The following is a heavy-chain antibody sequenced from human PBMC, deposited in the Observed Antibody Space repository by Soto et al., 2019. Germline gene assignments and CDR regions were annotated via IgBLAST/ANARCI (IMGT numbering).Heavy chain of an antibody. D-gene: IGHD2-15*01. CDR2: IYYSGST. Sequence: SETLSLTCTVSGGSISSGGYYWGWIRQHPGKGLEWIGYIYYSGSTYYNPSLKSRVTISVDTSKNQFSLKLSSVTAADTAVYYCARHTPAISISDHWGQGTLVTVSS. J-gene: IGHJ4*02. CDR1: GGSISSGGYY. V-gene: IGHV4-31*03. CDR3: ARHTPAISISDH.